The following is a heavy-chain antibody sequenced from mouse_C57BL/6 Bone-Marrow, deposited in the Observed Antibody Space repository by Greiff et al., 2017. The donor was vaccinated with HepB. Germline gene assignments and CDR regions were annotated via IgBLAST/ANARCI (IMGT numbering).Heavy chain of an antibody. CDR3: ARTRYGSRNYAMDY. J-gene: IGHJ4*01. V-gene: IGHV5-17*01. CDR2: ISSGSSTI. D-gene: IGHD1-1*01. CDR1: GFTFSDYG. Sequence: EVQGVESGGGLVKPGGSLKLSCAASGFTFSDYGMHWVRQAPEKGLEWVAYISSGSSTIYYADTVKGRFTISRDNAKNNLFLQMTSLRSEDTAMYYCARTRYGSRNYAMDYWGQGTSVTVSS.